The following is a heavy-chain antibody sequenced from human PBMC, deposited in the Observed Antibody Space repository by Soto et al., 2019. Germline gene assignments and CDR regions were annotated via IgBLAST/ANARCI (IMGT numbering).Heavy chain of an antibody. CDR3: TKQKGDSRTYDGLDL. D-gene: IGHD2-21*02. V-gene: IGHV6-1*01. Sequence: SQALSLTCAISGDSVSSNSAAWNWIRQSPSRGLEWLGRAYYRCQWYYDSAVSVKSRITVIPDTSKNQFSLHLSSVTPEDTAIYYCTKQKGDSRTYDGLDLWGQGTTVTVSS. CDR1: GDSVSSNSAA. CDR2: AYYRCQWYY. J-gene: IGHJ6*02.